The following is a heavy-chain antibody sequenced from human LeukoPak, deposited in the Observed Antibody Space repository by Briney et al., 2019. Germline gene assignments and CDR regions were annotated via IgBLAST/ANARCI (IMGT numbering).Heavy chain of an antibody. J-gene: IGHJ5*02. CDR1: GGSISSSSYY. V-gene: IGHV4-39*07. Sequence: PSETLSLTCTVSGGSISSSSYYWGWIRQPPGKGLEWIGSIYYSGSTYYNPSLKSRVTISVDTSKSQFSLKLSSVTAADTAVYYCARAYSSSPNWFDPWGQGTLVTVSS. CDR2: IYYSGST. CDR3: ARAYSSSPNWFDP. D-gene: IGHD6-6*01.